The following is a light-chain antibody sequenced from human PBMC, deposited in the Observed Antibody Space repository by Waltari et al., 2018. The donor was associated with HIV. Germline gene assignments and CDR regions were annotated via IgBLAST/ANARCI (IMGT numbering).Light chain of an antibody. CDR2: DAS. V-gene: IGKV3-11*01. Sequence: EIVLTQSPATLSLSPGERATLSCRASQSVSSYFAWYHQKPGQAPRLLIDDASNRATGIPGRFSGSGSGTDFTLTISSLEPEDFAIYYCQQRSNWPFTFGQGTKLEIK. CDR3: QQRSNWPFT. J-gene: IGKJ2*01. CDR1: QSVSSY.